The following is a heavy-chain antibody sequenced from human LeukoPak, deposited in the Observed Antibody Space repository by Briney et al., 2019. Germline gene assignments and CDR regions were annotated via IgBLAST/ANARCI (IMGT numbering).Heavy chain of an antibody. Sequence: PGGSLRLSCIGSGFTFSTSELNWVRQAPGTGLEWLAFINSRNTIYYADSVRGRFTISRDNAKNSLYLQMNSLTVEDTAVYYCAKDRPGSPYWGQGTLVTVSS. CDR1: GFTFSTSE. CDR2: INSRNTI. CDR3: AKDRPGSPY. V-gene: IGHV3-48*03. J-gene: IGHJ4*02.